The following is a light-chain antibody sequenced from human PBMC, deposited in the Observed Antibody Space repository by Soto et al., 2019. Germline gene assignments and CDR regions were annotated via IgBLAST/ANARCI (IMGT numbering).Light chain of an antibody. CDR1: QSIXTY. Sequence: TQSPSTLSLSPGESATLSCRASQSIXTYFVWYQQNPGQAPRILTDGASTRATNGPARFGGSGSGTEFTPTSSSLHSEDSAIYYCQQYKKGTQTFGQGTKVDIK. CDR2: GAS. V-gene: IGKV3-15*01. CDR3: QQYKKGTQT. J-gene: IGKJ1*01.